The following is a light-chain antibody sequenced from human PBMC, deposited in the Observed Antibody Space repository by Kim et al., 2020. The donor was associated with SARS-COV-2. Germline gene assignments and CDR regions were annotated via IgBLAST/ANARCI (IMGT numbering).Light chain of an antibody. CDR2: EDR. Sequence: GQSVTISCTGTSSDIGSYDRVSWFQQFPGTAPKLLIYEDRNRLSAVPDRFSGFKSGNTASLTISGLQAEDEAIYYCSSYTLRTTWIFGGGTQLTVL. J-gene: IGLJ2*01. V-gene: IGLV2-18*02. CDR3: SSYTLRTTWI. CDR1: SSDIGSYDR.